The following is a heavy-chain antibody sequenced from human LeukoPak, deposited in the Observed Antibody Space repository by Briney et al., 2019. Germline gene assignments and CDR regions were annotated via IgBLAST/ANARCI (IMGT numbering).Heavy chain of an antibody. CDR2: IWSDGSTK. D-gene: IGHD3-22*01. CDR1: GFSFSSCG. Sequence: GGSLRLSCAASGFSFSSCGMHWVRQAPGKGLEWVAVIWSDGSTKYYADSVKGRFTISRDNSRSTLYMQMNSLRAEDTAVYYCAKTRAMDSSGYYFDYWGRGILVTVSS. V-gene: IGHV3-33*06. J-gene: IGHJ4*02. CDR3: AKTRAMDSSGYYFDY.